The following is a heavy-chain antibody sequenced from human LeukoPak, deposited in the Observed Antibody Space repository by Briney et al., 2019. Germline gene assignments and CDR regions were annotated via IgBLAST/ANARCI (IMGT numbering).Heavy chain of an antibody. V-gene: IGHV3-48*02. CDR1: GFTFSSYS. CDR3: WGRYCSGGSCYSDY. CDR2: ISSRSSTI. J-gene: IGHJ1*01. D-gene: IGHD2-15*01. Sequence: GGSLRLSCAASGFTFSSYSMNWVRQAPGKGLEWVSYISSRSSTIYYADSVKGRFTISRDNAKSSLYLQMNSLRDEDTAVYYCWGRYCSGGSCYSDYWGEGTLVTVSA.